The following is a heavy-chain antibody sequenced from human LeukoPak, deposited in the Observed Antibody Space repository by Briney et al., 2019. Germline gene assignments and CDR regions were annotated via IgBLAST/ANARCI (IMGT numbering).Heavy chain of an antibody. Sequence: GGSLRLSCAASGFSFSVYKMHWVRQARGKGLEWISDISSSGTTTYYADSVKGRFTISRDNAKNSLYLQMNSLSAEDTAVYYCTTLTVANNFDYWGQGTLVTVSS. CDR1: GFSFSVYK. D-gene: IGHD5-12*01. J-gene: IGHJ4*02. CDR3: TTLTVANNFDY. V-gene: IGHV3-48*03. CDR2: ISSSGTTT.